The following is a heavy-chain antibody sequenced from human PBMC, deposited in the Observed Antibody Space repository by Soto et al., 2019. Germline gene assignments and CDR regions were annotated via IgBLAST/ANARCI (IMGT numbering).Heavy chain of an antibody. J-gene: IGHJ4*02. CDR2: ISGYNGNT. V-gene: IGHV1-18*04. D-gene: IGHD2-21*01. CDR1: GYTFTSHG. CDR3: ASWAGQNRYFCGPFGY. Sequence: ASVKVSCKASGYTFTSHGISWVRQAPGQGLEWMGWISGYNGNTNYAQKLQGRVTMTTDTSTSTAYMELRSLRSDDTAVYYCASWAGQNRYFCGPFGYCGQVTRVTVS.